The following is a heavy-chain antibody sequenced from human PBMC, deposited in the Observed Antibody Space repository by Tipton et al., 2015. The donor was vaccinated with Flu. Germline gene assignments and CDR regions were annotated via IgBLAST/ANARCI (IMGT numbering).Heavy chain of an antibody. CDR3: ARLEGAFEGGHCVSSNCWINF. CDR2: IYYSGST. Sequence: TLSLTCTVSGGSINGYYWTWLRQPPGKGLEWIGYIYYSGSTNYNPSLKSRVTISLDTSKSNFSLNLSSVTAGDTAVYYCARLEGAFEGGHCVSSNCWINFWGQGTLVTVSS. J-gene: IGHJ4*02. V-gene: IGHV4-59*08. CDR1: GGSINGYY. D-gene: IGHD2-2*01.